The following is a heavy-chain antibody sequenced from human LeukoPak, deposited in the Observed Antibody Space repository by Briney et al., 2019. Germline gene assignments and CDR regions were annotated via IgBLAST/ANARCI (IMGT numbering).Heavy chain of an antibody. CDR3: VRGGGTFDY. Sequence: PGGSLRLSCAASGFKFDTYWTSWVRQAPGKGLEWVANIKVDGSDKNYVDSVKGRFTISRDNGKNSLFLQMSGLRADDTAVYYCVRGGGTFDYWGQGTLVTVSS. J-gene: IGHJ4*02. CDR1: GFKFDTYW. D-gene: IGHD3-16*01. V-gene: IGHV3-7*01. CDR2: IKVDGSDK.